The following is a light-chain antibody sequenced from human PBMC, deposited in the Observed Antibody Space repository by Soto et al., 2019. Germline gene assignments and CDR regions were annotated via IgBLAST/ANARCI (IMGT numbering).Light chain of an antibody. CDR3: QQYYSTQYT. CDR2: WAS. CDR1: QRVFNSSTNKTY. Sequence: DIVMTQSPDSLAVSLGERVTINCKSSQRVFNSSTNKTYLAWYQQKQGKPPKLLIYWASTRESGVPARFSGSGSGTDFALTISSLPAEDVAVYYCQQYYSTQYTFGQGTKLEIK. V-gene: IGKV4-1*01. J-gene: IGKJ2*01.